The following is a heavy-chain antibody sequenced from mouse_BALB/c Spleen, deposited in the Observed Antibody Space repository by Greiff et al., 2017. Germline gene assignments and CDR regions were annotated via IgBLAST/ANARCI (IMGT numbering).Heavy chain of an antibody. J-gene: IGHJ4*01. CDR1: GFNIKDTY. CDR2: IDPANGNT. Sequence: DVKLQESGAELVKPGASVKLSCTASGFNIKDTYMHSVKQRPEQGLEWIGRIDPANGNTKYDPKFQGKATITADTSSNTAYLQLSSLTSEDTAVYYCARDYYGNYDYAMDYWGQGTSVTVSS. CDR3: ARDYYGNYDYAMDY. V-gene: IGHV14-3*02. D-gene: IGHD2-1*01.